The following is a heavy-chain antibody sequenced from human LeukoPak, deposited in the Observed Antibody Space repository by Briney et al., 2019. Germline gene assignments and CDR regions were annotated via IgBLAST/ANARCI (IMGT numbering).Heavy chain of an antibody. Sequence: PGGSLLLSCAASGFPFSSYSMNWVRQAPGKGLEWVSSISSSSSYIYYADSVKGRFTISRDNAKNSLYLQMNSLRAEDTAVYYCARDPSWELPTSSYFDYWGQGTLVTVSS. D-gene: IGHD1-26*01. V-gene: IGHV3-21*01. CDR1: GFPFSSYS. J-gene: IGHJ4*02. CDR2: ISSSSSYI. CDR3: ARDPSWELPTSSYFDY.